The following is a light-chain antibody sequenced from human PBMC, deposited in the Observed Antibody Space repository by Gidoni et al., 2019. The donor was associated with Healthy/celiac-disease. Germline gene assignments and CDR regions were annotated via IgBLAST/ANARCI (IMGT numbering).Light chain of an antibody. CDR1: QSVSSSY. V-gene: IGKV3-20*01. Sequence: EIVLTPSPGTLSLFPGERATLSCSASQSVSSSYLAWYQQKPGQAPRLLIYGASSRATGIPDRFSGSGSGTDFTLTISRLEPEDFAVYYCQQYGSSPMFTFGPGTKVDIK. CDR2: GAS. J-gene: IGKJ3*01. CDR3: QQYGSSPMFT.